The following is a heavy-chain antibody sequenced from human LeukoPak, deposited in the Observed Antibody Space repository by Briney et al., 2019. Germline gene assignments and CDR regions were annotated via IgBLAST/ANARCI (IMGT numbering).Heavy chain of an antibody. CDR1: GFXLSSYW. J-gene: IGHJ4*02. CDR3: ARQTERDAYNRY. D-gene: IGHD5-24*01. V-gene: IGHV3-7*05. Sequence: GGSLRLSCAVSGFXLSSYWITWVRQAPGKGLEWVANIKQDGSEKNYVDSVKGRFTISRDNAKNSLYLQMSSLRADDTVVYYCARQTERDAYNRYWGQGTLVTVSS. CDR2: IKQDGSEK.